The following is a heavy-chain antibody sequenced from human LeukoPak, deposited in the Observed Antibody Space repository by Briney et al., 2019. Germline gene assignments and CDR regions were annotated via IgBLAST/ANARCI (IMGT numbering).Heavy chain of an antibody. CDR1: GFTFSSYE. V-gene: IGHV3-21*01. D-gene: IGHD3-3*01. CDR2: ISSTSNYI. CDR3: ARTVFGAYNWFDP. J-gene: IGHJ5*02. Sequence: GGSLRLSCVAPGFTFSSYEMNWVRQAPGKGLEWVSSISSTSNYINYADSVKGRFTISRDNAKSSLYLQMNSLRVDDTAVYYCARTVFGAYNWFDPWGQGALVTVSS.